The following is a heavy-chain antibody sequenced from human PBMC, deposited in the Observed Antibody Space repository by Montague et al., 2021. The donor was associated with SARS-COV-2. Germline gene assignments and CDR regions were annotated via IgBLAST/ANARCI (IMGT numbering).Heavy chain of an antibody. CDR1: GDSVSSYSAA. D-gene: IGHD3-22*01. J-gene: IGHJ4*02. V-gene: IGHV6-1*01. Sequence: CAISGDSVSSYSAAWNWIRQSPSIGLEWLGRTYYRSKWYNDYALSVKSRITINPDTSKSHFSLQLNSVTPEDTAIYYCARGVYYGGSGYYSFDYWGQGTLVTVSS. CDR3: ARGVYYGGSGYYSFDY. CDR2: TYYRSKWYN.